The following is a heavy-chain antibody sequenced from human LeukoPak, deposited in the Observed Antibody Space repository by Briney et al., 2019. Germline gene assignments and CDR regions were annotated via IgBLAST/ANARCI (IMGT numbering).Heavy chain of an antibody. V-gene: IGHV3-9*01. Sequence: GGSLRLSCAASGFTFDDYAMHWVRQAPGKGLEWVSGISWNSGSIGYADSVKGRFTISRDNAKNTLYLQMNSLRAEDTAVYYCARAAGPYYHWGQGTLVTVSS. CDR2: ISWNSGSI. CDR1: GFTFDDYA. CDR3: ARAAGPYYH. D-gene: IGHD3-10*01. J-gene: IGHJ5*02.